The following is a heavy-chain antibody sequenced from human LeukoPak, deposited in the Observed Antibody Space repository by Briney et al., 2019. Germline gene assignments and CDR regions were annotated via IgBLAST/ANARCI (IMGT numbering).Heavy chain of an antibody. CDR3: AKDLESMVRGVIGGAFDI. Sequence: GGSLRLSCAASGFTFSSYAMSWVRQAPGKGLEWVSALSGSGGSTYYADSVKGRFTISRDNSKNTLYLQMNSLRAEDTVVYYCAKDLESMVRGVIGGAFDIWGQGTMVTVPS. V-gene: IGHV3-23*01. D-gene: IGHD3-10*01. J-gene: IGHJ3*02. CDR1: GFTFSSYA. CDR2: LSGSGGST.